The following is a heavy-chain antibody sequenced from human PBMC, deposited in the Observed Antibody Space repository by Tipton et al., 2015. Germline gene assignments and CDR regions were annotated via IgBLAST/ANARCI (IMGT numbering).Heavy chain of an antibody. J-gene: IGHJ6*02. CDR1: GGSISRGGYY. Sequence: GLVKPSDTPSLTCTVSGGSISRGGYYWAWIRQPPGKGLEWIGTMYYSGGRNYNPSLKSRVNISVDTSTNQFSLRLTSVTAADTAVYYCARGGMAWGDHYGMDVWGQGTTVTVSS. D-gene: IGHD3-16*01. CDR3: ARGGMAWGDHYGMDV. V-gene: IGHV4-39*01. CDR2: MYYSGGR.